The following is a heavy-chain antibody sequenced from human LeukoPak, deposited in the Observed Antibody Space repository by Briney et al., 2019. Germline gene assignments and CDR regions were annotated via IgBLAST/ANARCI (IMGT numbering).Heavy chain of an antibody. D-gene: IGHD3-10*01. J-gene: IGHJ4*02. CDR1: GFTVSRNF. V-gene: IGHV3-53*01. CDR3: ARVPMVRGFTWYYFDF. CDR2: IYSGGST. Sequence: PGGSLRLSCAATGFTVSRNFMSWVRQAPGKGQEWVSVIYSGGSTYYADSVKGRFTISRDNSKNTLYLQMNTLRAEDTAVYYCARVPMVRGFTWYYFDFWGQGTLVTVSS.